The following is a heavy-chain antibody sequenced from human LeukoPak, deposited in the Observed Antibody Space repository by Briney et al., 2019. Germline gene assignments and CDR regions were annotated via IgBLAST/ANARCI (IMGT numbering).Heavy chain of an antibody. J-gene: IGHJ6*02. Sequence: PGGSLRLSCAASGFTFGSYSMNWVRQAPGKGLEWVSSISSSSSYIYYADSVKGRFTISRDNAKNSLYLQMNSLRAEDTAVYYCARAKGAAGTSFLYYYYGMDVWGQGTTVTVSS. CDR3: ARAKGAAGTSFLYYYYGMDV. D-gene: IGHD6-13*01. CDR1: GFTFGSYS. CDR2: ISSSSSYI. V-gene: IGHV3-21*01.